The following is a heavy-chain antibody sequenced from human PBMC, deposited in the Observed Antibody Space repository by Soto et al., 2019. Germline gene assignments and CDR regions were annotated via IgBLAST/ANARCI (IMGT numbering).Heavy chain of an antibody. CDR2: INPSGGST. CDR1: GYTFTSYY. V-gene: IGHV1-46*01. D-gene: IGHD3-10*01. J-gene: IGHJ6*03. Sequence: ASVKVSCKASGYTFTSYYMHWVRQAPGQGLEWMGIINPSGGSTSYAQKFQGRVTMTRDTSTSTVYMELSSLRSEDTAVYYCARAITSRITMVRGAKGYYYYYYMDVWGKGTTVTVSS. CDR3: ARAITSRITMVRGAKGYYYYYYMDV.